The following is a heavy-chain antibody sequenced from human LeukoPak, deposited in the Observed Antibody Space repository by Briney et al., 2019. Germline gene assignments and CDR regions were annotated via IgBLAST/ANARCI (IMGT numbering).Heavy chain of an antibody. Sequence: SETLSLTCAVYGGSFSGYYWSWIRQPPGKGLEWIGEINHSGSTNYNPSLKSRVTISVDTSKNQFSLKLSSVTAADTAVYYCARGFYYDSSGYYFDYWGQGTLVTVSS. CDR1: GGSFSGYY. J-gene: IGHJ4*02. V-gene: IGHV4-34*01. CDR2: INHSGST. D-gene: IGHD3-22*01. CDR3: ARGFYYDSSGYYFDY.